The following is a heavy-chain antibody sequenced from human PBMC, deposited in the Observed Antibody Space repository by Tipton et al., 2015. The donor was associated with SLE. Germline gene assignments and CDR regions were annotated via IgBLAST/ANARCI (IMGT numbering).Heavy chain of an antibody. CDR1: GSTFNDFA. CDR2: ITSSGNT. V-gene: IGHV3-64*02. D-gene: IGHD3/OR15-3a*01. Sequence: SLRLSCAASGSTFNDFAIHWFRQAPGKGLAYVSAITSSGNTYYADAVKGRFTISRDNSKNTLDLQMGSLRAEDTAVYYCARDGLRGIGKFYDYWGQGTPVTVSS. CDR3: ARDGLRGIGKFYDY. J-gene: IGHJ4*02.